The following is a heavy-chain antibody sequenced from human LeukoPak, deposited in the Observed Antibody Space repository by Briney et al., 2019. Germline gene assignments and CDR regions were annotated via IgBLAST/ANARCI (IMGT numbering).Heavy chain of an antibody. CDR1: SESFSGYF. V-gene: IGHV4-34*01. CDR2: INYSGST. D-gene: IGHD5-12*01. J-gene: IGHJ3*01. Sequence: SETLSLACAIYSESFSGYFWSWICQPPGKGLEWIGEINYSGSTNYNPSLKSRVTLPVDTSKNQSSLKLSSVTAADTAVYYCARGRGGYPDWGQGTMVTVSS. CDR3: ARGRGGYPD.